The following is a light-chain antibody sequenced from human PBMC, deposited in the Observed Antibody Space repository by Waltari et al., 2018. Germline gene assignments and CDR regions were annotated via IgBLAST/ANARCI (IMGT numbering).Light chain of an antibody. J-gene: IGLJ2*01. CDR1: STDVAVYNY. CDR2: EVS. V-gene: IGLV2-8*01. CDR3: SSYAGSDNLI. Sequence: QSALTQPPSASGSPGQSVTISCTGTSTDVAVYNYVSWYQQPPGKAPKLMIYEVSKRPSGVPVGVSGSKTGDTAALTVSGLSEDEADYYCSSYAGSDNLIFGGGTKLTVL.